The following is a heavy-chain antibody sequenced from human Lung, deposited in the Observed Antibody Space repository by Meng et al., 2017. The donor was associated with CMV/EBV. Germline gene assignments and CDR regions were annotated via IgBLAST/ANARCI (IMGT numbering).Heavy chain of an antibody. CDR3: ARSFYDFWSGYTDYYYGMDV. Sequence: GESLKISCKGSGYSFTSYWIGWVRQMPGKGLEWMGIIYPGDSDTRYSPSFQGQVTISADKSISTAYLQWSSLKASDTAMYYCARSFYDFWSGYTDYYYGMDVWRQGTAVTVSS. CDR1: GYSFTSYW. D-gene: IGHD3-3*01. V-gene: IGHV5-51*01. CDR2: IYPGDSDT. J-gene: IGHJ6*02.